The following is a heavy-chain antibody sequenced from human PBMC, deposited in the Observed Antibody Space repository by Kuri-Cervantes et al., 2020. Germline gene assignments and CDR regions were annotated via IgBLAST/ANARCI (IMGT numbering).Heavy chain of an antibody. D-gene: IGHD3-16*02. CDR1: GFTFSSYG. V-gene: IGHV3-30*18. Sequence: GESLKISCAASGFTFSSYGMHWVRQAPGKGLEWVAVISYDGSNKYYADSVKGRFTISRDNSKNTLYLQMNSLGAEDTALYYCAKFILGAFDIWGQGTMVTVSS. CDR3: AKFILGAFDI. CDR2: ISYDGSNK. J-gene: IGHJ3*02.